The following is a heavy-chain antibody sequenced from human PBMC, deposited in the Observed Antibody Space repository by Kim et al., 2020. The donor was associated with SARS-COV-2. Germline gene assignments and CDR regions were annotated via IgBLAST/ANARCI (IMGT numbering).Heavy chain of an antibody. CDR2: INPNSGGT. J-gene: IGHJ6*02. Sequence: ASVKVSCKASGYTFTGYYMHWVRQAPGQGLEWMGWINPNSGGTNYAQKFQGRVTMTRDTSISTAYMELSRLRSDDTAVYYCAKGGFNIAVAGGDYYYGMDVWGQGTTVTVSS. V-gene: IGHV1-2*02. D-gene: IGHD6-19*01. CDR3: AKGGFNIAVAGGDYYYGMDV. CDR1: GYTFTGYY.